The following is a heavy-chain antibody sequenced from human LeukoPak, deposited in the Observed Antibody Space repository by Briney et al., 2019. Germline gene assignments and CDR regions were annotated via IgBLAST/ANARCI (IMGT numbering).Heavy chain of an antibody. Sequence: ASVKVSCKASGYTFTSYGISWVRQAPGQGLEWMGWISAYNGNTSYAQKLQGRVTMTTDTSTSTAYMELRSLRSDDTAVYYCARERSAYGGNSNPPDDWGQGTLVTVSS. V-gene: IGHV1-18*01. D-gene: IGHD4-23*01. CDR2: ISAYNGNT. J-gene: IGHJ4*02. CDR1: GYTFTSYG. CDR3: ARERSAYGGNSNPPDD.